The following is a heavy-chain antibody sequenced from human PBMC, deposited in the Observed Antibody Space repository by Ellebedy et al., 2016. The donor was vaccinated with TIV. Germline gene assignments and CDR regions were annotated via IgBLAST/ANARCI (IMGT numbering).Heavy chain of an antibody. D-gene: IGHD5-18*01. CDR3: ARGLRRLPFGIQLGWLQPYYFDF. J-gene: IGHJ4*02. CDR2: ISYSGST. V-gene: IGHV4-39*07. CDR1: GGSFSRSNDY. Sequence: MPSETLSLTCSVSGGSFSRSNDYWGWIRQSPGKGLEWIGTISYSGSTYYNPSLKSRVTISVDTSKNHFSLKLSSVTAADTAVYYCARGLRRLPFGIQLGWLQPYYFDFWGQGTLVTVSA.